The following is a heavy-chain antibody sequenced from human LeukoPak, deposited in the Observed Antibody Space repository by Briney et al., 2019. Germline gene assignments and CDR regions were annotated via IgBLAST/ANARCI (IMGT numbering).Heavy chain of an antibody. Sequence: ASVKVSCKDSVYTFNDYYLHWVRPAPGQGLEWMGWINPNSGGTNYAQKFQGRVTMTRDTSTSTAYMELSRLRSDDTAVYYCTRDLHYDILTGYNYWGQGTLVTVSS. CDR1: VYTFNDYY. CDR2: INPNSGGT. CDR3: TRDLHYDILTGYNY. D-gene: IGHD3-9*01. V-gene: IGHV1-2*02. J-gene: IGHJ4*02.